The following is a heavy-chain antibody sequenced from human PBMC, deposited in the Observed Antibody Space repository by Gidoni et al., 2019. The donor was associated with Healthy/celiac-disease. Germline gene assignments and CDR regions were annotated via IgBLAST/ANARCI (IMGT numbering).Heavy chain of an antibody. J-gene: IGHJ4*02. CDR3: AKVIGSTPGSGSDY. V-gene: IGHV3-23*01. CDR1: GFTFSSYA. CDR2: ISGSGGST. D-gene: IGHD3-10*01. Sequence: EVQLLESGGGLVTPGGSLRLSCAASGFTFSSYAMSWVRQAPGKGLEWVSAISGSGGSTYYADSVKGRFTISRDNSKNTLYLQMNSLRAEDTAVYYCAKVIGSTPGSGSDYWGQGTLVTVSS.